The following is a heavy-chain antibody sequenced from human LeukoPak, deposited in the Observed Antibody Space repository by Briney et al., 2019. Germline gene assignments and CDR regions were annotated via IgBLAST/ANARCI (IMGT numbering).Heavy chain of an antibody. V-gene: IGHV4-59*01. J-gene: IGHJ5*02. Sequence: SETLSLTCTVSGGSISSYYWSWIRQPPGKGLEWIGYIYYSGSTNYNPSLKSRVTISVDTSKNQFSLKLNSVTAADTAVYYCARTGYCSGGSCYGGWFDPWGQGTLVSVSS. CDR1: GGSISSYY. D-gene: IGHD2-15*01. CDR2: IYYSGST. CDR3: ARTGYCSGGSCYGGWFDP.